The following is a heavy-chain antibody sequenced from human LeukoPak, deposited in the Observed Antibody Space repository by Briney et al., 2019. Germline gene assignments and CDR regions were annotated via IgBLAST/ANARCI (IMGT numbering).Heavy chain of an antibody. J-gene: IGHJ4*02. V-gene: IGHV3-21*01. CDR1: AFSFSNYN. CDR3: AREPRAAGPDY. Sequence: GGSLRLSCAASAFSFSNYNMNWVRQAPGKGLEWVSSIGSSGSYIYYADSVKGRFTISRDNSKNTLYLQMNSLRAEDTAVYYCAREPRAAGPDYWGQGTLVTVSS. D-gene: IGHD6-13*01. CDR2: IGSSGSYI.